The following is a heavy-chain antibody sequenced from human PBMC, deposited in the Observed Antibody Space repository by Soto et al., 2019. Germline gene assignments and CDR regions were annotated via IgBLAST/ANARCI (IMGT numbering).Heavy chain of an antibody. Sequence: PGEYLKISCAASGFTFSSFVMHWVRQAPGKGLEWVAALSLDGSNKNYADSVKDRFTISRDNSKNTLDLQMNSLRVEDTAVYYCARDQLRTTLLLFDFWGKGALVTVSS. V-gene: IGHV3-30*04. CDR3: ARDQLRTTLLLFDF. CDR1: GFTFSSFV. D-gene: IGHD1-1*01. CDR2: LSLDGSNK. J-gene: IGHJ4*02.